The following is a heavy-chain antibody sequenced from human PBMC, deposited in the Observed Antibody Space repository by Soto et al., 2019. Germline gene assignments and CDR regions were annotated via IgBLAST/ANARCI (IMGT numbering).Heavy chain of an antibody. D-gene: IGHD3-10*01. CDR1: GFRVLTTD. V-gene: IGHV3-23*01. Sequence: PAGCIGLSCESCGFRVLTTDMSGVRQAPGKGLEWVSTIYGDGRTTYYADSVRGRFSISRDNSKNMVYLQMDSLRVDDTAIYYCVKNSGWFNSWGQGSRVPVSS. J-gene: IGHJ5*01. CDR2: IYGDGRTT. CDR3: VKNSGWFNS.